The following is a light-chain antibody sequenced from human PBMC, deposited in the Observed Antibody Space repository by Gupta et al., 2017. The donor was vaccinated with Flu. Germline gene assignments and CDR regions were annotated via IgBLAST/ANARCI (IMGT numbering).Light chain of an antibody. CDR2: AAS. CDR3: QKDNRAPKT. CDR1: QDISNY. Sequence: DIQMTQSPSSLSASVGDRVTITCRASQDISNYLAWYQQKPGKVPKLLIYAASTLQSGVPSRFSGSGSGTDFTLTINSLQPEDVATYYCQKDNRAPKTFGQGTKVEIK. V-gene: IGKV1-27*01. J-gene: IGKJ1*01.